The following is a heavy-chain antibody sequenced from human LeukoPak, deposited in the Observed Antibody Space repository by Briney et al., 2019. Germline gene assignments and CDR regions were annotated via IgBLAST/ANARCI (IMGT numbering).Heavy chain of an antibody. D-gene: IGHD3-10*01. CDR2: INHSGST. CDR3: ARVSGNKWFGELYYFDY. J-gene: IGHJ4*02. Sequence: SETLSLTCAVSGGSFSGYYWSWIRQPPGKGLEWIGEINHSGSTNYNPSLKSRVTISVDTSKNQFSLKLSSVTAADTAVYYCARVSGNKWFGELYYFDYWGQGTLVTVSS. V-gene: IGHV4-34*01. CDR1: GGSFSGYY.